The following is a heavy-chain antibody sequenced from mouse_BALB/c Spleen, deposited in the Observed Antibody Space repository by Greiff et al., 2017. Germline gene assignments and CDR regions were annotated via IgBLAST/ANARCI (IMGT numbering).Heavy chain of an antibody. CDR2: IRLKSNNYAT. V-gene: IGHV6-6*02. CDR1: GFTFSNYW. CDR3: TREVRWFAY. D-gene: IGHD2-14*01. Sequence: EVQVVESGGGLVQPGGSMKLSCVASGFTFSNYWMNWVRQSPGKGLEWVAEIRLKSNNYATNYAESVKGRFTISRDDSKSSVYLQMNNLRAEDTGIYYCTREVRWFAYWGQGTLVTVSA. J-gene: IGHJ3*01.